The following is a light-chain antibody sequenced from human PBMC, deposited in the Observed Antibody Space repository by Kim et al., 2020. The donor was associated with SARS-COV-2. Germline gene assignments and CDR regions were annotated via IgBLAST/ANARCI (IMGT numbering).Light chain of an antibody. CDR3: MQALQTPLT. J-gene: IGKJ4*01. V-gene: IGKV2-28*01. Sequence: PASISCRSSQSLLHSNGYNYLGWYLQKPGQSPQLLIYLGSNRASGVPDRFSGSGSGTDFTLKISRVEAEDVGVYYCMQALQTPLTFGGGTKVDIK. CDR1: QSLLHSNGYNY. CDR2: LGS.